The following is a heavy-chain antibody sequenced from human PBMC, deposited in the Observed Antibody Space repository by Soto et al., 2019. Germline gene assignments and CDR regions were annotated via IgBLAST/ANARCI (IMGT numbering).Heavy chain of an antibody. CDR2: INAGNGNT. D-gene: IGHD6-13*01. Sequence: QVQLVQSGAEEKKPGASVKVSCKASGYTFTSYAMHWVRQAPGQRLEWMGWINAGNGNTKYSQKFQGRVTITRDTSASTAYMELSSLRSEDTAVYYCARDGDSSSWYDYYYGMDVWGQGTTVTVSS. V-gene: IGHV1-3*05. J-gene: IGHJ6*02. CDR3: ARDGDSSSWYDYYYGMDV. CDR1: GYTFTSYA.